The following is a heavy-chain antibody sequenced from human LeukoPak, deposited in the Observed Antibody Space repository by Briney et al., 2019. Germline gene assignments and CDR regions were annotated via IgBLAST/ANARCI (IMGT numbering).Heavy chain of an antibody. CDR3: ARDRYSYGYALDC. J-gene: IGHJ4*02. CDR1: GFTVSNNY. D-gene: IGHD5-18*01. V-gene: IGHV3-66*02. Sequence: GESLRLSCTASGFTVSNNYMSWVRQAPGKGLEWVSVIYSGESTYHADSVKGRFIISRDNSKNTLNLQMNSLRVEDSAVYYCARDRYSYGYALDCWGQGTLVTVSS. CDR2: IYSGEST.